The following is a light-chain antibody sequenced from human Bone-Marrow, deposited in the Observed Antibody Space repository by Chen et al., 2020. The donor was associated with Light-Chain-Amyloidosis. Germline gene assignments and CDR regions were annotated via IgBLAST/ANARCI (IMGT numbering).Light chain of an antibody. CDR3: QQSHSIPRT. J-gene: IGKJ2*01. CDR1: RDIVTY. CDR2: GAS. V-gene: IGKV1-39*01. Sequence: DIQMTQSPSSLSALVGDRVTITCRASRDIVTYLNWYQYKPGKIPNLLIYGASSLLSGVPSRFSGSGSGTDFTLTIASLQPEDFATYYCQQSHSIPRTFGQGTKVDI.